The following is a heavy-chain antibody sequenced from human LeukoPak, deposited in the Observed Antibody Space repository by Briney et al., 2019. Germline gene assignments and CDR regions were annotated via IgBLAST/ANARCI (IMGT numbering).Heavy chain of an antibody. D-gene: IGHD6-19*01. Sequence: PSETLSLTCTVSGGSISSSSYYWGWIRQPPGKGLEWIGSIYYSGSTYYNPSLKSRVTISVDTSKNQFSLKLSSVTAADTAVYYYARHFSRGWLDYWGQGTLVTVSS. CDR1: GGSISSSSYY. J-gene: IGHJ4*02. CDR2: IYYSGST. V-gene: IGHV4-39*01. CDR3: ARHFSRGWLDY.